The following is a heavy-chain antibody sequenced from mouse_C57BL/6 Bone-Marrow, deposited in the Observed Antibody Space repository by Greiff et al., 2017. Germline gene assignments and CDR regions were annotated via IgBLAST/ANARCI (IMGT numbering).Heavy chain of an antibody. J-gene: IGHJ3*01. CDR2: IYPGAGDT. Sequence: QVQLKESGPELVKPGASVKLSCTASGYAFSSYWMNWVKQRPGKGLEWIGRIYPGAGDTDYTWKFKGKATLTAAKSSSTAYLELRSPTSEDSADYFSAREGDSSCYEAYWGQGTLVTVSA. CDR3: AREGDSSCYEAY. D-gene: IGHD3-2*02. CDR1: GYAFSSYW. V-gene: IGHV1-82*01.